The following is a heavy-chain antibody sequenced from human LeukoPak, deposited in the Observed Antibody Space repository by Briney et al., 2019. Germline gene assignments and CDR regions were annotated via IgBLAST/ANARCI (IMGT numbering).Heavy chain of an antibody. CDR3: AAGGNELNFDY. D-gene: IGHD4-23*01. CDR1: GFTFSSYA. J-gene: IGHJ4*02. Sequence: GGSLRLSCAASGFTFSSYAMSWVRQAPGKGLEWVSTISNSGGSTYYADSVKGRFTISRDNSKNTLYLQMNSLRAEDTAVYYCAAGGNELNFDYWGQGTLVTVSS. CDR2: ISNSGGST. V-gene: IGHV3-23*01.